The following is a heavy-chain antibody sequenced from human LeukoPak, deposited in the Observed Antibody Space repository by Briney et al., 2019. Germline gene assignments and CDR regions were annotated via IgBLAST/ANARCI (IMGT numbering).Heavy chain of an antibody. V-gene: IGHV4-61*02. Sequence: PSQTLSLTCTVSGGSISSGSYYWSWIRQPAGKGLEWIGRIYTSGSTNYNPSLKSRVTISVDTSKNRFSLKLSSVTAADTAVYYCARQKEEYQLPFDPWGQGTLVTVSS. CDR1: GGSISSGSYY. J-gene: IGHJ5*02. D-gene: IGHD2-2*01. CDR3: ARQKEEYQLPFDP. CDR2: IYTSGST.